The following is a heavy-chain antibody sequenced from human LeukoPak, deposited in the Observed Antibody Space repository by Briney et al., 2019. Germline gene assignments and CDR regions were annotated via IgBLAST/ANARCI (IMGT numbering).Heavy chain of an antibody. Sequence: GGSLRLSCAASGFTFSRFNMNWVRQAPGKGLEWVANIKQDGSEKYYVDSVKGRFTISRDNAKNSLYLQMNSLRAEDTAVYYCARDYYDSSGYPPYYWGQGTLVTVSS. D-gene: IGHD3-22*01. CDR2: IKQDGSEK. CDR1: GFTFSRFN. CDR3: ARDYYDSSGYPPYY. V-gene: IGHV3-7*01. J-gene: IGHJ4*02.